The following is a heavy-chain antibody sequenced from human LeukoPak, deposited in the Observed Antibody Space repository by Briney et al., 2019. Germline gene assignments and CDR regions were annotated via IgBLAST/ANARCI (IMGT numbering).Heavy chain of an antibody. CDR3: ARDVVTYYPAGYFDL. V-gene: IGHV1-2*02. CDR2: INPNSGGT. D-gene: IGHD3-10*01. Sequence: GASVKVSCKASGFTFTGYYMHWVRQAPGQGLEWMGWINPNSGGTNYAQKFQGRVTMTRDTSISTAYMELSRLRSDDTAVYYCARDVVTYYPAGYFDLWGRGTLVTVSS. J-gene: IGHJ2*01. CDR1: GFTFTGYY.